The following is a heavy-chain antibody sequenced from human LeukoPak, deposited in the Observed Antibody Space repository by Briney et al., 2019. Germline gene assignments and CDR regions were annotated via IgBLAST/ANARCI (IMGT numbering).Heavy chain of an antibody. D-gene: IGHD4-17*01. CDR1: GFTFSNYY. CDR3: ATTVTTSNLGAFDI. V-gene: IGHV3-11*04. CDR2: ISSTGDTI. Sequence: PGGSLRLSCAASGFTFSNYYMTWIRQAPGKGLQWVSYISSTGDTIFYADSVKGRFTISRDNAKNSLYLQMNSLRAEATAVYYCATTVTTSNLGAFDIWGQGTMVTVSS. J-gene: IGHJ3*02.